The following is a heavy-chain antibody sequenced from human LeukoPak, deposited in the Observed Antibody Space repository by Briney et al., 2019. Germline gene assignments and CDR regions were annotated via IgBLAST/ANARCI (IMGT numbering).Heavy chain of an antibody. J-gene: IGHJ4*02. CDR1: GFTFSSYG. V-gene: IGHV3-30*02. CDR2: IRYDGSNK. Sequence: GGSLRLSCAASGFTFSSYGMHWVRQAPGKGLEWVAFIRYDGSNKYYADSVKGRFTNSRDNSKNTLYLQMNSLRAEDTAVYYCAKSFGGKISSSSFLDYWGQGTLVTVSS. CDR3: AKSFGGKISSSSFLDY. D-gene: IGHD6-6*01.